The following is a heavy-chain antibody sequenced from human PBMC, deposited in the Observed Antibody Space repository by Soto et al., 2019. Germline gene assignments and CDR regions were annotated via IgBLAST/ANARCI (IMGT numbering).Heavy chain of an antibody. V-gene: IGHV4-31*03. CDR1: GGSISSGGYY. CDR3: ARQQLGSYYYYGMDV. D-gene: IGHD6-13*01. CDR2: IYYSGST. J-gene: IGHJ6*02. Sequence: SETLSLTCTVSGGSISSGGYYWSWIRQHPGKGLEWIGYIYYSGSTYYNPSLKSRVTISVDTSKNQFSLKLSSVTAADTAVYYCARQQLGSYYYYGMDVWGQGTTVT.